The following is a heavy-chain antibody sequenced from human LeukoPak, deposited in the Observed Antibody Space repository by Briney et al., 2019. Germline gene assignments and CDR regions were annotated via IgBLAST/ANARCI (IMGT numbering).Heavy chain of an antibody. Sequence: SETLSLTCTVFGGSISSGSYYWSWIRQPAGKGLEWIGRINTSGSTNYNPSLKSRVTISVDTSKNQFSLKLSSVTAADTAVYYCARASFFRYYDSSGYYPYYFDYWGQGTLVTVSS. CDR3: ARASFFRYYDSSGYYPYYFDY. J-gene: IGHJ4*02. V-gene: IGHV4-61*02. CDR1: GGSISSGSYY. CDR2: INTSGST. D-gene: IGHD3-22*01.